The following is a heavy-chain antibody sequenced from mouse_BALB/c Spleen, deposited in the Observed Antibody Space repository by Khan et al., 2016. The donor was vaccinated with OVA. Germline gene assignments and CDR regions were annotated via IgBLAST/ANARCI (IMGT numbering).Heavy chain of an antibody. J-gene: IGHJ2*01. CDR2: TNPTNGRT. D-gene: IGHD1-1*01. Sequence: QVQLQQSGAELVKAGASVKMSCKASGYTFTSYWMHWVKQRLGQGLEWFAETNPTNGRTYYNEKFKSKATLTVDKSSSTAYMLLSGPTFEDSAVYYCARIKQLVATCFDYWGQGTTLTVSS. V-gene: IGHV1S81*02. CDR3: ARIKQLVATCFDY. CDR1: GYTFTSYW.